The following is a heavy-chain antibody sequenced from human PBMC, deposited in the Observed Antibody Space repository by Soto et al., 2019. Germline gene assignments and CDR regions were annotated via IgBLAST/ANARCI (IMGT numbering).Heavy chain of an antibody. J-gene: IGHJ3*02. D-gene: IGHD3-10*01. CDR1: GGSISSGGYS. V-gene: IGHV4-30-2*01. CDR3: ANIWFGESIMGAFDI. CDR2: IYHSGST. Sequence: PPDTLSLTCAVSGGSISSGGYSWSWIRQPPGKGQEWIGYIYHSGSTYYNPSLKSRVTISVDRSKNQFSLKLSSVTAADTALYYCANIWFGESIMGAFDIWGQGTMVTVSS.